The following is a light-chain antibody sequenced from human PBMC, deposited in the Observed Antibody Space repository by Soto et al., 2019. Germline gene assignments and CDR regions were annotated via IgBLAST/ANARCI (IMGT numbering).Light chain of an antibody. J-gene: IGLJ2*01. Sequence: QSALTQPASVSGSPGQSIAISCTGSSSDIGAYNYVSWYQHHPGKAPKLIIYDVTSRPSGVSSRFSGAKSGNAASLIIAGLQPEDEAEYFCSAHPDYNPLVIFGGGTKLTVL. CDR1: SSDIGAYNY. V-gene: IGLV2-14*01. CDR2: DVT. CDR3: SAHPDYNPLVI.